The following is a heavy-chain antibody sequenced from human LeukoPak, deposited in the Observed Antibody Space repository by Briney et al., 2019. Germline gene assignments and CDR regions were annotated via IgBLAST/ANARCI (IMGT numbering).Heavy chain of an antibody. V-gene: IGHV1-69*05. CDR3: ATELRGYSFGYDS. Sequence: GSSVNVSCKASGGTFSSYGIAWVRQAPGQGLEWMGRITVLSGTANYAQKFQDRVTITTDESTSTAYMEVSSLTSEDTAVYYCATELRGYSFGYDSWGQGTLVTVSS. CDR2: ITVLSGTA. D-gene: IGHD5-18*01. J-gene: IGHJ5*01. CDR1: GGTFSSYG.